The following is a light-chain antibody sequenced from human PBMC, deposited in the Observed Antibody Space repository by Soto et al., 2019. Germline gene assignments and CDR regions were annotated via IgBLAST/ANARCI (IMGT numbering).Light chain of an antibody. CDR3: QQYNNWPFS. J-gene: IGKJ5*01. Sequence: EIRMTQSPGTLSVSPGERATLSCRAAQGVTTDFAWYQQKSGQSPRLLIYDVSNRATGVPARFSGSGSETDFTLTISGLRSEDSAVYSCQQYNNWPFSFGQGTRLEIK. CDR1: QGVTTD. V-gene: IGKV3-15*01. CDR2: DVS.